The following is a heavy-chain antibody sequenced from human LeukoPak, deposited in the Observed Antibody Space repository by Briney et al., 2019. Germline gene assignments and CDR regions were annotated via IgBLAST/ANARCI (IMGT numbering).Heavy chain of an antibody. Sequence: SETLSLTCTVSGVSINTYSWSWVRQPPGKGLEWIGYMSYTGSTSYNPSLRSRVTISVDKSKNQFSLKLTSVTAADTAVYFCATDGYFEVWGRGTLVTVSS. CDR2: MSYTGST. CDR3: ATDGYFEV. V-gene: IGHV4-59*01. CDR1: GVSINTYS. J-gene: IGHJ2*01.